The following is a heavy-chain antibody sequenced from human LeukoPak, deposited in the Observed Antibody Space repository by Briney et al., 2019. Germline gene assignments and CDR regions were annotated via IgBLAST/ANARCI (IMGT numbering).Heavy chain of an antibody. J-gene: IGHJ4*02. CDR3: ARPPGRDGYNRYDY. CDR1: GYTFTSYG. V-gene: IGHV1-18*01. CDR2: ISAYNGNT. Sequence: ASVKVSCKASGYTFTSYGIRWVRQAPGQGLEWMGWISAYNGNTSYAQKLQGRVTMTTDTSTSTAYMELRSLRSDDTAVYYCARPPGRDGYNRYDYWGQGTLVTVSS. D-gene: IGHD5-12*01.